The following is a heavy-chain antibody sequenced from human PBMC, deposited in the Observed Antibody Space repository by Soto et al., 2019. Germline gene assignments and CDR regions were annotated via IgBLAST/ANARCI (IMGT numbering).Heavy chain of an antibody. CDR2: ISYDGSNK. CDR3: AKGIPAHQGPFDY. V-gene: IGHV3-30*18. Sequence: GGSLRLSCAASGFTFSSYGMHWVRQAPGKGLEWVAVISYDGSNKYYADSVKGRFTISRDNSKNTLYLQMNSLRAEDTAVYYCAKGIPAHQGPFDYWGQGTLVTVSS. D-gene: IGHD2-2*01. J-gene: IGHJ4*02. CDR1: GFTFSSYG.